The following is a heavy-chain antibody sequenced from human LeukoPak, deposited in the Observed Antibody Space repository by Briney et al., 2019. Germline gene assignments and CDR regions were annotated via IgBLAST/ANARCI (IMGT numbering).Heavy chain of an antibody. Sequence: GGSLGLSCAASGFTFTMYWMHWVRQAPGKGLVWVSHINGDGSSTSHADSVKGRFTISRDNAKNTLYLQMNGLRAEDTAVYYCARERNYGMDVWGQGTTVTVSS. CDR1: GFTFTMYW. V-gene: IGHV3-74*01. CDR3: ARERNYGMDV. J-gene: IGHJ6*02. CDR2: INGDGSST.